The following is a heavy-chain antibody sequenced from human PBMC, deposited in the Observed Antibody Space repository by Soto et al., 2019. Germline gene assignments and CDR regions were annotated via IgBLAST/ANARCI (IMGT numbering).Heavy chain of an antibody. CDR1: GFNFGTYT. CDR3: AKETFGVGWTLDF. Sequence: QLLESGGGLVQPGGSRRPSCAASGFNFGTYTRTWVRKPPGKGLGWVSTISGGGGNSYYADVVKGRFTITRDNSKNTLYLQMNSLKGEDTALYFCAKETFGVGWTLDFWGQGTLVTVSS. D-gene: IGHD6-19*01. J-gene: IGHJ4*02. CDR2: ISGGGGNS. V-gene: IGHV3-23*01.